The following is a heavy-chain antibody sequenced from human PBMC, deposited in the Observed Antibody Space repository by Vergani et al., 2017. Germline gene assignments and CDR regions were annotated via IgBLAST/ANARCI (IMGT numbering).Heavy chain of an antibody. D-gene: IGHD3-22*01. J-gene: IGHJ4*02. Sequence: QGQLVESGGGLVKPGGSLRLSCAASRFDFSDYYMSWIRQAPGKGLEWVSTISSDGGSTYYADSVKGRFTISRDNSKNTLSLQMNSLTAEDTAIYYCAGPQGTSAYYYGGFDYWGQGILVTVAS. CDR3: AGPQGTSAYYYGGFDY. V-gene: IGHV3-11*01. CDR2: ISSDGGST. CDR1: RFDFSDYY.